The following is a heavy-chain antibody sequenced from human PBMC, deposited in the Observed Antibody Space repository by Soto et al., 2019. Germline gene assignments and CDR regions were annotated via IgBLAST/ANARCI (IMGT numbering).Heavy chain of an antibody. CDR1: GFTFGNYA. Sequence: EVQLLESGGGLVQPGGSLRLSCAASGFTFGNYAMSWVRQAPGKGLEWVSTIRGGGDGTYYADSVRGSFTISRENSRNTVYLQMNSLRAEDTAVYYCAKKGLGSLATYCSTGDCHDACDIGGQGTMVTVSS. CDR3: AKKGLGSLATYCSTGDCHDACDI. V-gene: IGHV3-23*01. J-gene: IGHJ3*02. D-gene: IGHD2-8*01. CDR2: IRGGGDGT.